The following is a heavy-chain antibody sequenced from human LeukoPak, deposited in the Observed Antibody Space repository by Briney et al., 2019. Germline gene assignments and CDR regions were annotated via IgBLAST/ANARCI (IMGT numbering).Heavy chain of an antibody. J-gene: IGHJ6*02. CDR3: AREGKKYSSSWYGDYYYGMDV. CDR1: GYTFTGYY. D-gene: IGHD6-13*01. Sequence: GASVKVSCKASGYTFTGYYMHWGRQAPGQGLEWMGWINPNSGGTNYAQKFQGRVTMTRDTSISTAYMELSRLRSDDTAVYYCAREGKKYSSSWYGDYYYGMDVWGQGTTVTVSS. CDR2: INPNSGGT. V-gene: IGHV1-2*02.